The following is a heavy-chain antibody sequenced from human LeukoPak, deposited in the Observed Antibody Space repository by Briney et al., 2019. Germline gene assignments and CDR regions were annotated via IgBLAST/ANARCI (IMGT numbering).Heavy chain of an antibody. CDR1: GFTFSSYA. Sequence: PGGSLRLSCAASGFTFSSYAMSWVRQAPGKGLEWVSAISGSGGSTYYADSVKGRFTISRDNSKNTLYLQMNSLRAEDTAVYYCAKEQGYNWNEPDDAFDIWGQGTMVTVSS. J-gene: IGHJ3*02. CDR3: AKEQGYNWNEPDDAFDI. CDR2: ISGSGGST. V-gene: IGHV3-23*01. D-gene: IGHD1-1*01.